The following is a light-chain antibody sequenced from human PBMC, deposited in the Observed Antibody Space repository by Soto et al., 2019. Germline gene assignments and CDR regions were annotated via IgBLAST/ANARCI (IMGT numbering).Light chain of an antibody. V-gene: IGKV3-15*01. CDR2: HAA. J-gene: IGKJ4*01. CDR3: QQYNEWPLT. CDR1: QSVSNN. Sequence: EIVMTQSPATLSVSPGERATLSCRASQSVSNNVAWYQQKPGQAPRLLIYHAATRAPGIPARFSGSGSGTEVTLTISSLPSEDFAVYYCQQYNEWPLTFGGGTKVEIK.